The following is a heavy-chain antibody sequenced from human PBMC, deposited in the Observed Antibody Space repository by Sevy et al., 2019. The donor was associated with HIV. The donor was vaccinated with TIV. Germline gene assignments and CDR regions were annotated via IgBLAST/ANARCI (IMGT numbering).Heavy chain of an antibody. Sequence: SETLSLTCTVSGGSISSSNYYWGWIRQSPGKGLEWIGYIYYSGSTNYNPSLKSRVTISVDTSKNQFSLKLSSVTAADTAVYYCARGSSSSSSLYYYYGMDVWGQGTTVTVSS. CDR1: GGSISSSNYY. V-gene: IGHV4-61*05. CDR2: IYYSGST. CDR3: ARGSSSSSSLYYYYGMDV. J-gene: IGHJ6*02. D-gene: IGHD6-6*01.